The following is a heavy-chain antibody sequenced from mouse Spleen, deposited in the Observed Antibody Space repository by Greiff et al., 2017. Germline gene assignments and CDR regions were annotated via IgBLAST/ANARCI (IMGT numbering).Heavy chain of an antibody. CDR2: ISDGGSYT. J-gene: IGHJ1*03. CDR1: GFTFSSYA. CDR3: AREVYYYGSSHWYFDV. V-gene: IGHV5-4*01. D-gene: IGHD1-1*01. Sequence: EVQLVESGGGLVKPGGSLKLSCAAFGFTFSSYAMSWVRQTPEKRLEWVATISDGGSYTYYPDNVKGRFTISRDNAKNNLYLQMSHLKSEDTAMYYCAREVYYYGSSHWYFDVWGTGTTVTVSS.